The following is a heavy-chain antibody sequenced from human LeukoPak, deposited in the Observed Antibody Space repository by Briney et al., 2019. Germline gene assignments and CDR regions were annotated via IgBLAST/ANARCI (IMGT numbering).Heavy chain of an antibody. CDR2: IYHSGGT. CDR1: GGSISSGGYS. Sequence: PSETLSLTCAVSGGSISSGGYSWSWIRQPPGKGLEWIGYIYHSGGTYYNPSLKSRVTISVDRSKNQFSLKLSSVTAADTAVYYCARDRYGDHTYFDYWGQGTLVTVSS. J-gene: IGHJ4*02. D-gene: IGHD4-17*01. V-gene: IGHV4-30-2*01. CDR3: ARDRYGDHTYFDY.